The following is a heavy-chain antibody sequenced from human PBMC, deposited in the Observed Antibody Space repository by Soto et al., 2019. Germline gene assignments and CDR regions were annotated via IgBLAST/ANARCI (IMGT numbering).Heavy chain of an antibody. CDR3: ARGGRDILPEGWFDP. CDR2: ISYDGSNK. V-gene: IGHV3-30-3*01. CDR1: GFTFSSYA. D-gene: IGHD3-9*01. Sequence: GGSLRLSCAASGFTFSSYAMHWVRQAPGKGLEWVAVISYDGSNKYYADSVKGRFTISRDNSKNTLYLQMNSLRAEDTAVYYCARGGRDILPEGWFDPWGQGTLVTVSS. J-gene: IGHJ5*02.